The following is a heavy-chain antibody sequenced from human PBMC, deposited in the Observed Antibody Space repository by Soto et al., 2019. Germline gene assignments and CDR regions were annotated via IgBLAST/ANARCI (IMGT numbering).Heavy chain of an antibody. CDR2: ITWNRGVI. CDR1: GFSLDDYA. V-gene: IGHV3-9*01. Sequence: GGSLRLSCAASGFSLDDYAVHWVRQIPGKGLEWVSGITWNRGVIGYADSVKGRFTISRDNANRSLSLQMNSLRAEDTAFYYCAKDFAHGYDTSGTYLVRGFDAWGQGTMVTVSS. CDR3: AKDFAHGYDTSGTYLVRGFDA. D-gene: IGHD3-22*01. J-gene: IGHJ3*01.